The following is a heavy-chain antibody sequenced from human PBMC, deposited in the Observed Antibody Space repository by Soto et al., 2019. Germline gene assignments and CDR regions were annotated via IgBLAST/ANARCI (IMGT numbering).Heavy chain of an antibody. D-gene: IGHD6-19*01. J-gene: IGHJ6*02. Sequence: GAAALVSCNAAGYTFLTYYMNYVLQAPGQELECMGIINTIGGSTSYAQKFQGRVAMARDTSKSTVNIELSRLRSEDAAVYYCARDRTLVYRAAGTVGMDVWGQGTTVTVSS. CDR2: INTIGGST. V-gene: IGHV1-46*03. CDR3: ARDRTLVYRAAGTVGMDV. CDR1: GYTFLTYY.